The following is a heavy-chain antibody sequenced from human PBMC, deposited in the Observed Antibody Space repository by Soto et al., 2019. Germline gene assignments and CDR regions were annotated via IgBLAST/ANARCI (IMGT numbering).Heavy chain of an antibody. V-gene: IGHV3-33*01. D-gene: IGHD1-26*01. Sequence: QVQLVESGGGVVQPGRSLRLSCAASGFTFSSYGMHWVRQAPGKGLEWVAVIWYDGSNKYYADSVKGRFTISRDNSKNTLYLQMNILRAEDTAVYYCAREHFSGSYYDYWGQGTLVTVSS. CDR1: GFTFSSYG. J-gene: IGHJ4*02. CDR3: AREHFSGSYYDY. CDR2: IWYDGSNK.